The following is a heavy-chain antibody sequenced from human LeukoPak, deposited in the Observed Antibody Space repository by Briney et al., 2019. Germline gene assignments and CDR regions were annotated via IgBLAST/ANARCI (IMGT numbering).Heavy chain of an antibody. CDR1: GGSISSGGYY. CDR3: ARDSPSYGMDV. J-gene: IGHJ6*02. V-gene: IGHV4-31*03. CDR2: IYYSGST. Sequence: SQTLSLTCTVSGGSISSGGYYWSWIRQHPGKGLEWIGYIYYSGSTYYNPSLKSRVTISVDTSKNQFSLKLSSVTAADTAVYYCARDSPSYGMDVWGQGTTATVSS.